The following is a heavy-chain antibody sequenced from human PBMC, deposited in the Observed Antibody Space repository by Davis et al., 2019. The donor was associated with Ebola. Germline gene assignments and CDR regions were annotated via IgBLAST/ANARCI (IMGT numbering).Heavy chain of an antibody. J-gene: IGHJ1*01. CDR2: ISGDSLYT. Sequence: GGSLRLSCAASGFTFTDYYMGWIRQAPGKGLEWVSYISGDSLYTNYADSVRGRLTISRDNAKNSLYLQMNSLRDEDTAVYYCARGAAGQSFQHWGQGTLVTVSS. CDR3: ARGAAGQSFQH. D-gene: IGHD6-13*01. CDR1: GFTFTDYY. V-gene: IGHV3-11*06.